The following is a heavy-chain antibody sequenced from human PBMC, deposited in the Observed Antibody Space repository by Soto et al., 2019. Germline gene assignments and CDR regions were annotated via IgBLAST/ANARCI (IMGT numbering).Heavy chain of an antibody. CDR2: IIPIFGTA. CDR3: ATQISHSGWYSSGYFDY. V-gene: IGHV1-69*06. D-gene: IGHD6-19*01. J-gene: IGHJ4*02. Sequence: SVKVSCKASGGTFSSYAISWVRQAPGQGLEWMGGIIPIFGTANYAQKFQGRVTITADKSTSTAYMELSSLRSEDTAVYYCATQISHSGWYSSGYFDYWGQGTLVTVSS. CDR1: GGTFSSYA.